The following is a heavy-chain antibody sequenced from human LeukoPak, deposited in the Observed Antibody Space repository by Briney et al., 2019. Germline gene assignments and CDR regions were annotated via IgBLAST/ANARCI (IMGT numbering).Heavy chain of an antibody. V-gene: IGHV3-15*01. J-gene: IGHJ4*02. CDR1: GCTFSNAW. CDR3: TSFELGTTIPFDY. Sequence: GGSLRLSCAASGCTFSNAWMSWVRQAPGKGLEWVGRIKSKTDGGTTDYAAPVKGRFTISRDDSKNTLYLQMNSLKTEDTAVYYCTSFELGTTIPFDYWGQGTLVTVSS. D-gene: IGHD7-27*01. CDR2: IKSKTDGGTT.